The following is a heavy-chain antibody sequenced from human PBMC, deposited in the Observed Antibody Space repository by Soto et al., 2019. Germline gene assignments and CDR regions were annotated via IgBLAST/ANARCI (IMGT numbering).Heavy chain of an antibody. V-gene: IGHV3-30*18. CDR3: ANHVEGGSGEDAFHI. J-gene: IGHJ3*02. CDR2: ISYDGSNK. CDR1: GFTFSSYG. Sequence: QVQLVESGGGVVQPGRSLRLSCAASGFTFSSYGMHWVRQAPGKGLEWVAVISYDGSNKYYADSVKGRFTISRDNSKNTLYLQMNSLRADDTAVYYCANHVEGGSGEDAFHIWGQGTMVTVSS. D-gene: IGHD1-26*01.